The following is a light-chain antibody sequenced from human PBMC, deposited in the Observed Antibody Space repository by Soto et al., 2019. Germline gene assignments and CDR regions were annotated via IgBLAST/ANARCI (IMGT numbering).Light chain of an antibody. CDR1: SSDVGAYNY. V-gene: IGLV2-14*01. CDR3: SSFVGGNTYV. CDR2: EVS. J-gene: IGLJ1*01. Sequence: QSVLTQPASVSGSPGQTITISCTGTSSDVGAYNYVSWYQQHPGKAPKLMIYEVSNRPSGVSDRFSGSKSGNTASLTISGLQAEDEADYYCSSFVGGNTYVFGTGTKVTVL.